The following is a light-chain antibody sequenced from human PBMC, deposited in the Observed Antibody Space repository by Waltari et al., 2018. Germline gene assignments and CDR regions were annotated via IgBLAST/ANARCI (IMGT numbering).Light chain of an antibody. CDR1: QRVNSD. J-gene: IGKJ4*01. Sequence: EIVMTQSPATLSLSPGERATLPCRTSQRVNSDLAWYQQKPGQAPSLLIYGASTRATGVPLRFSGSGSGAEFTLTISSLQSEDLAIYHCQQYNKWPPTFGGGTKVEIK. CDR2: GAS. CDR3: QQYNKWPPT. V-gene: IGKV3-15*01.